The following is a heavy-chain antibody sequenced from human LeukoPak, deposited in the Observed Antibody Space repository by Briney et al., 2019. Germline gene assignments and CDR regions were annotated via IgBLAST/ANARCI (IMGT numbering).Heavy chain of an antibody. CDR2: MNQDGSAI. CDR1: GFTFSRHW. J-gene: IGHJ4*02. V-gene: IGHV3-7*01. CDR3: ARGPGSGHYFDY. D-gene: IGHD2-15*01. Sequence: GGSLRLSCAASGFTFSRHWMSWVRQTPGKGLERVAHMNQDGSAIYYVDSVKGRFTISRDNAENSLYLQMNSLRAEDTAVYYCARGPGSGHYFDYWGQGTLVTVSS.